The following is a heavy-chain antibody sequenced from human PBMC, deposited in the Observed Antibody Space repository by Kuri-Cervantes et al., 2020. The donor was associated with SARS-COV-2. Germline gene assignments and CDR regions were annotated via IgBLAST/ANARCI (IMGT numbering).Heavy chain of an antibody. CDR1: GGTFSSYA. CDR3: ARGGWGTVRGVIKGNYYYYYYMDV. D-gene: IGHD3-10*01. Sequence: ASVKVSCKASGGTFSSYAISWVRQAPGQGLEWMGWIYSSNGYTKYVQKFQDRVTMTTDTSTNTAYLELSSLRSEDTAVYYCARGGWGTVRGVIKGNYYYYYYMDVWGKGTTVTVSS. J-gene: IGHJ6*03. V-gene: IGHV1-18*01. CDR2: IYSSNGYT.